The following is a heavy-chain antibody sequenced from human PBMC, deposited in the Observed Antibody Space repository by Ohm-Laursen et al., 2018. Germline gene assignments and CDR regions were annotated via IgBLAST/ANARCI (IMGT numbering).Heavy chain of an antibody. J-gene: IGHJ4*02. D-gene: IGHD2-15*01. Sequence: SVKVSCKASGGTFSSYAISWVRQAPGQGLEWMGWIIPILGIANYAQKLQGGVTMTTATSTSTAYMELRRLRSDDPAVYYCARNHGSCGPDYWGQGTPVTVSS. CDR2: IIPILGIA. V-gene: IGHV1-69*10. CDR3: ARNHGSCGPDY. CDR1: GGTFSSYA.